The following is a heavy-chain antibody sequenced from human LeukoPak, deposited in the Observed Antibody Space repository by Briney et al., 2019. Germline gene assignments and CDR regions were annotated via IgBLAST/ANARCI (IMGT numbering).Heavy chain of an antibody. J-gene: IGHJ4*02. V-gene: IGHV4-34*01. CDR2: INHSGST. D-gene: IGHD3-9*01. CDR3: ARLPVFIGGILTGLEYFDY. Sequence: PSETLSLTCAVYGGSFSGYYWSWIRQPPGKGLEWIGEINHSGSTNYNPSLKSRVTISVDTSKNQFSLKLSSVTAADTAVYYCARLPVFIGGILTGLEYFDYWGQGTLVTVSS. CDR1: GGSFSGYY.